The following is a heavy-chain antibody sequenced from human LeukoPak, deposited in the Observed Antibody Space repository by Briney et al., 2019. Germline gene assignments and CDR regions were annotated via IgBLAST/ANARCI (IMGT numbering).Heavy chain of an antibody. Sequence: PSETLSLTCTVSGGSISSYYWSWIRQPPGKGLEWIGYIYYSGSTNYNPSLKSRVTISVDTSKNQFSLKLSSVTAADTAVYYCASTNYYGSEDYWGQGTLVTVSS. CDR2: IYYSGST. D-gene: IGHD3-10*01. CDR1: GGSISSYY. V-gene: IGHV4-59*01. CDR3: ASTNYYGSEDY. J-gene: IGHJ4*02.